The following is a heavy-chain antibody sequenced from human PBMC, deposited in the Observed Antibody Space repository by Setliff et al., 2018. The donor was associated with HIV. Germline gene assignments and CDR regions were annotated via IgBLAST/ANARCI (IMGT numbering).Heavy chain of an antibody. D-gene: IGHD1-1*01. CDR1: GGSMTGQY. CDR2: IYSTGNT. V-gene: IGHV4-59*11. Sequence: SETLSLTCTVSGGSMTGQYWSWIRQPPGKGLEWIGYIYSTGNTYYSPSLKSRVTISIDTSKNQFSLKLTSVTAADTAVYYCARLEPNYYYYMDVWGKGTTVTVSS. CDR3: ARLEPNYYYYMDV. J-gene: IGHJ6*03.